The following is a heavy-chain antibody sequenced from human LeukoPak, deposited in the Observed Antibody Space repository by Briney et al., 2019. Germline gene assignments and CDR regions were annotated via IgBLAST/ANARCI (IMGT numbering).Heavy chain of an antibody. CDR2: INTDGGST. CDR1: GFTFGSYW. J-gene: IGHJ4*02. D-gene: IGHD2-2*02. CDR3: GRGFSIVPAGIPDY. Sequence: GGSLRLSCAASGFTFGSYWMHWVRQAPGKGLVWVSRINTDGGSTNYADSVKGRFTISRDNAKNTLYLQMNSLRAEDTAVYYCGRGFSIVPAGIPDYWGLGTLVTVSS. V-gene: IGHV3-74*01.